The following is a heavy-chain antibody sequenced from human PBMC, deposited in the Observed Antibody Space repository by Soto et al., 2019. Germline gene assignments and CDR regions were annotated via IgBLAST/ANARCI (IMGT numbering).Heavy chain of an antibody. D-gene: IGHD3-16*01. J-gene: IGHJ6*03. CDR1: GGSFSGYY. CDR2: INHSGST. CDR3: ALGGDYYYYYMDV. Sequence: QVQLQQWGAGLLKPSETLSLTCAVYGGSFSGYYWSWIRQPPGKGLEWIGEINHSGSTNYNPSLKSRVTISVDTSKNQFSLKLSSVTAADTAVYYCALGGDYYYYYMDVWGKGTTVTVSS. V-gene: IGHV4-34*01.